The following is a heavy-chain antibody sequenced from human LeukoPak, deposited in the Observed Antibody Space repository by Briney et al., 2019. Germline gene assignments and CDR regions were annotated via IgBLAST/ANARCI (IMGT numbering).Heavy chain of an antibody. D-gene: IGHD2-2*01. CDR2: IIPIFGIA. J-gene: IGHJ4*02. Sequence: SVKVSCKASGGTFSSYAISWVRQAPGQGLEWMGGIIPIFGIANYAQKFQGRVTITADKSTSTAYMELSSLRSEDTAVYYCARVYCSSTSCYDYWGQGTLVTVSS. CDR1: GGTFSSYA. CDR3: ARVYCSSTSCYDY. V-gene: IGHV1-69*17.